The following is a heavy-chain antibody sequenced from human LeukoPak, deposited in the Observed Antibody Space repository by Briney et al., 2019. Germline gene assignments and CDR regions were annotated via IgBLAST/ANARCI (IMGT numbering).Heavy chain of an antibody. Sequence: GGSLRLSCAASGFTFSIYWMSWVRHAPGKGLEWVSAISGSVGSTYYADSEKSRFTISRDKSKNTLYLQMNSLRAEDTAVYVCASTNYYDSWGLGSYFDYWGQGTLVTVSS. CDR1: GFTFSIYW. D-gene: IGHD3-22*01. CDR2: ISGSVGST. V-gene: IGHV3-23*01. CDR3: ASTNYYDSWGLGSYFDY. J-gene: IGHJ4*02.